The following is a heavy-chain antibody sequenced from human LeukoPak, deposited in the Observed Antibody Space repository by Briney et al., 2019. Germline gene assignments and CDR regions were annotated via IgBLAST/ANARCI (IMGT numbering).Heavy chain of an antibody. D-gene: IGHD4-17*01. CDR3: ARDRGDYGDFIRSYYFDY. V-gene: IGHV4-4*08. Sequence: SETLSLTCTVSGGSISSYYWSWIRQPPGKGLEWIGRIYTSGSTNYNPSLKSRVTISVDTSKNQFSLKLSSVTAADTAVYYCARDRGDYGDFIRSYYFDYWGQGTLVTVSS. CDR1: GGSISSYY. CDR2: IYTSGST. J-gene: IGHJ4*02.